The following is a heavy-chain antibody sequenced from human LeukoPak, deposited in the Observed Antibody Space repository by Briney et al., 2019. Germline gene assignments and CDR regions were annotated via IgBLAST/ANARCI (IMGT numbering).Heavy chain of an antibody. D-gene: IGHD6-13*01. CDR3: AKGGIAAAGTYSDY. V-gene: IGHV3-9*01. Sequence: GGSLRLSCAASEFTFDDYAMHWVRQAPGKGLEWGSGISWNSGSIGYADSVKGRFTISRDNAKNSLYLQMNSLRAEDTALYYCAKGGIAAAGTYSDYWGQGTLVTVSS. CDR1: EFTFDDYA. CDR2: ISWNSGSI. J-gene: IGHJ4*02.